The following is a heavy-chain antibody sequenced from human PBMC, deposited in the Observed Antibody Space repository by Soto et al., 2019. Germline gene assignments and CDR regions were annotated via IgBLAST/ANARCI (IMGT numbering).Heavy chain of an antibody. CDR3: AAFIVVVTAQANVNQFDY. Sequence: GASVKVSCKVSGYTLTELSMHWVRQAPGKGLEWMGGFDPEDGETIYAQKFQGRVTMTEDTSTDTAYMELSSLRSEDTAVYYCAAFIVVVTAQANVNQFDYWGQGTLVTVSS. V-gene: IGHV1-24*01. CDR2: FDPEDGET. J-gene: IGHJ4*02. CDR1: GYTLTELS. D-gene: IGHD2-21*02.